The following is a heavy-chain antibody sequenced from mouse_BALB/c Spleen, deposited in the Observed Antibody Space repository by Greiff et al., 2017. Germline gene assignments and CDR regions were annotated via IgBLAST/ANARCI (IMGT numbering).Heavy chain of an antibody. CDR1: GYAFSSYW. V-gene: IGHV1-80*01. J-gene: IGHJ2*01. Sequence: QVQLQQSGAELVRPGSSVKISCKASGYAFSSYWMNWVKQRPGQGLEWIGQIYPGDGDTNYNGKFKGKATLTADKSSSTAYMQLSSLTSEDSAVYFCATSYGNYGGFDYWGQGTTLTVSS. CDR2: IYPGDGDT. D-gene: IGHD2-10*02. CDR3: ATSYGNYGGFDY.